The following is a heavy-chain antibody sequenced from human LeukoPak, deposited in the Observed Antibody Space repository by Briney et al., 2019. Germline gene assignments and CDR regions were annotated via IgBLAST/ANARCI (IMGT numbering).Heavy chain of an antibody. CDR2: IYYSGST. J-gene: IGHJ6*02. D-gene: IGHD2-15*01. V-gene: IGHV4-39*01. CDR1: GGSISSSSYY. CDR3: ARSYCSGGSCRPYYYYYYGMDV. Sequence: SSETLSLTCTVSGGSISSSSYYWGWIRQPPGKGLEWIGSIYYSGSTYYNPSLQSRVTISVDTSKNQFSLMLSSVTAADTAVYYCARSYCSGGSCRPYYYYYYGMDVWGQGTTVTVSS.